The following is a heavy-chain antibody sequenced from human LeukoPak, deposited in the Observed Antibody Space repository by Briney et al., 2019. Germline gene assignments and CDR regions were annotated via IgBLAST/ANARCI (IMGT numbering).Heavy chain of an antibody. CDR3: ASNDYYDSSGYYF. CDR2: IIPILGIA. D-gene: IGHD3-22*01. V-gene: IGHV1-69*04. CDR1: GGTFSSYA. J-gene: IGHJ4*02. Sequence: SVKVSCKASGGTFSSYAISWVRQAPGQGLEWMGRIIPILGIANYAQKFQGRVTITADKSTSTAYMELSRLRSDDTAVYYCASNDYYDSSGYYFWGQGTLVTVSS.